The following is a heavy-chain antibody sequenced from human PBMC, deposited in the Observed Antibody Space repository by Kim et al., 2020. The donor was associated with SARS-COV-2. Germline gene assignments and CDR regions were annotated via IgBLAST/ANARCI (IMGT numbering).Heavy chain of an antibody. V-gene: IGHV3-33*01. J-gene: IGHJ6*02. CDR1: GFTFSSYG. CDR3: ARDPTTMVRGVISGMTVGRQYYYYFYGMDV. D-gene: IGHD3-10*01. Sequence: GGSLRLSCAASGFTFSSYGMHWVRQAPGKGLEWVAVIWYDGSNKYYADSVKGRFTISRDNSKNTLYLQMNSLRAEDTAVYYCARDPTTMVRGVISGMTVGRQYYYYFYGMDVWGQGTTVTVSS. CDR2: IWYDGSNK.